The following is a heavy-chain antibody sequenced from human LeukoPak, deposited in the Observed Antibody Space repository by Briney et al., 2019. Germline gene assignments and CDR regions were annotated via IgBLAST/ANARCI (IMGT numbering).Heavy chain of an antibody. CDR1: EFTFSRYW. V-gene: IGHV3-74*01. CDR2: INSDGSIT. CDR3: AKESGKFDY. J-gene: IGHJ4*02. Sequence: GGSLRLSCAASEFTFSRYWMAWVRQAPGKGLVWVSRINSDGSITTYGDSLKGRFTVSRDNAKNTLYLQMNSLRPKDTAMYYCAKESGKFDYWGQGTLVAVSS.